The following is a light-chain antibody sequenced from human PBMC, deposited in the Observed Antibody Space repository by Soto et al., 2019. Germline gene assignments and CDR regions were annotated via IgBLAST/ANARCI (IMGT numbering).Light chain of an antibody. V-gene: IGLV2-8*01. CDR2: EVS. CDR3: SSYAGSNHYVV. CDR1: SSDVGGYDR. J-gene: IGLJ2*01. Sequence: QSVLTQPPSASGSPGQSVTISCTGTSSDVGGYDRVSWYQQHPGKVPKLMIYEVSKRPSGVPDRFSASKSGNTASLTVSGRQTEDEADYYCSSYAGSNHYVVFGGGTKLTVL.